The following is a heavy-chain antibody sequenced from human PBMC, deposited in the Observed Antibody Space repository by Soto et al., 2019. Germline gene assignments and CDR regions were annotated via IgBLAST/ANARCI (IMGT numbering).Heavy chain of an antibody. CDR2: ISLYSDGT. Sequence: QVQLVQSGGEVKRPGASVKVSCKTSGYTFSNYGITWVRQAPGQPLEWLGWISLYSDGTNYAQKFQGRVSRTTDTSTTAAYMELRSLRSDETAVYYCARVVPGAEAWFGPWGQGTLVTVSS. D-gene: IGHD2-2*01. V-gene: IGHV1-18*01. CDR3: ARVVPGAEAWFGP. CDR1: GYTFSNYG. J-gene: IGHJ5*02.